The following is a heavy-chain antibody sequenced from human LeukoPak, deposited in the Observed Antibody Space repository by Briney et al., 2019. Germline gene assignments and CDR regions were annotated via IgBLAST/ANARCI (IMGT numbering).Heavy chain of an antibody. CDR2: IRYDGSNE. D-gene: IGHD3-10*01. Sequence: GGSLRLSCAASGFTFSSYGIHWVRQAPGKGLEWVAFIRYDGSNEDYADSVKGRFTISRDNSKNTLYVQMNSLRAEDTAVYYCAKDRSGSYYSHDFDYWGQGTQVTVSS. CDR1: GFTFSSYG. V-gene: IGHV3-30*02. CDR3: AKDRSGSYYSHDFDY. J-gene: IGHJ4*02.